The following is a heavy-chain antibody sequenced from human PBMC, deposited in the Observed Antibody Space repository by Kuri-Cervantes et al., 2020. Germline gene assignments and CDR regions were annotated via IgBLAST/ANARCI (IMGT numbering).Heavy chain of an antibody. CDR2: ISAYNGIT. D-gene: IGHD4-17*01. CDR3: ARDQGTVTEQNQDYGDWYYYYYGMDV. CDR1: DYTFSSYG. J-gene: IGHJ6*02. Sequence: ASVKVSCKASDYTFSSYGISWVRQAPGQGLEWMGWISAYNGITNYAQKFQGRVTMTTDTSTSTAYMELSSLRSEDTAVYYCARDQGTVTEQNQDYGDWYYYYYGMDVWGQGTTVTVSS. V-gene: IGHV1-18*04.